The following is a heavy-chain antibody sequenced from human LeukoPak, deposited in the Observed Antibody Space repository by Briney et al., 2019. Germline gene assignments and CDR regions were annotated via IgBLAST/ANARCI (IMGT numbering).Heavy chain of an antibody. J-gene: IGHJ4*02. CDR3: AKQYDSSGYYYPIDY. D-gene: IGHD3-22*01. CDR2: ISGSGGST. CDR1: GFTFSSYA. V-gene: IGHV3-23*01. Sequence: GGSLRLSCAASGFTFSSYAMSWVRQAPGKGLEWVSAISGSGGSTYYADSVKGRFTISRDNSKNTLYLQMNSLRAEDTAVYYCAKQYDSSGYYYPIDYCGQGTLVTVSS.